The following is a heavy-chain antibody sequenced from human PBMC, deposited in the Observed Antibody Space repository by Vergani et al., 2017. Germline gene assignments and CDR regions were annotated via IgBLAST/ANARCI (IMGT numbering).Heavy chain of an antibody. D-gene: IGHD6-19*01. V-gene: IGHV5-51*03. Sequence: EVQLVQSGAEVTKPGESLTISCKVSGYIFTSYWIGWVRQMRVKGLEWMGIIYPGDSDTRYSPSFQGQVTITAEKSISTAYLQWSSLMASDTARYYCARLVGTAVAGSHDYWGQGTLVTVSS. J-gene: IGHJ4*02. CDR2: IYPGDSDT. CDR1: GYIFTSYW. CDR3: ARLVGTAVAGSHDY.